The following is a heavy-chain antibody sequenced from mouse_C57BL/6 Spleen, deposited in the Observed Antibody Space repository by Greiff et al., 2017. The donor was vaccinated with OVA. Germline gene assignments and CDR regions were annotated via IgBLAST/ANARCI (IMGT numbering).Heavy chain of an antibody. CDR1: GFTFTDYY. CDR2: IRNKANGYTT. CDR3: ARCGITTVVAPDY. Sequence: VQLKESGGGLVQPGGSLSLSCAASGFTFTDYYMSWVRQPPGTALEWLGFIRNKANGYTTEYSASVKGRFTISRDNSQSILYLQMNALRAEDSATYDGARCGITTVVAPDYWGQGTTLTVSS. D-gene: IGHD1-1*01. J-gene: IGHJ2*01. V-gene: IGHV7-3*01.